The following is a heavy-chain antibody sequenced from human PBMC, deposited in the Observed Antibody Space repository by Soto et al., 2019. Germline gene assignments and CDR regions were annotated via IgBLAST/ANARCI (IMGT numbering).Heavy chain of an antibody. Sequence: QVQLVQSGAEVKKPGASVKVSCKASGYTFTSYDINWVRQATGQGLEWMGWMNANSGNTGYAQKFQGRVTMTRNTSISTAYMVLSSLRSEDRALYYSASERSGYFDYWGQGTLVTVSS. CDR1: GYTFTSYD. V-gene: IGHV1-8*01. CDR2: MNANSGNT. CDR3: ASERSGYFDY. D-gene: IGHD1-1*01. J-gene: IGHJ4*02.